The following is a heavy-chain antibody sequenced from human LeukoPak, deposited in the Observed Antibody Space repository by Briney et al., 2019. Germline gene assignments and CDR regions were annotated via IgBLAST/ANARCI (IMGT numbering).Heavy chain of an antibody. D-gene: IGHD3-9*01. CDR3: ARDHDWSLYYFDY. Sequence: SETLSLTCTVSDYSISSSYYWGWIRQPPGKGLEWIGRIYSSGSTNYNPSFKSRVTMSVDTSKNQFSLKLSSVTAADTAVYYCARDHDWSLYYFDYWGQGTLVTVSS. CDR2: IYSSGST. V-gene: IGHV4-38-2*02. CDR1: DYSISSSYY. J-gene: IGHJ4*02.